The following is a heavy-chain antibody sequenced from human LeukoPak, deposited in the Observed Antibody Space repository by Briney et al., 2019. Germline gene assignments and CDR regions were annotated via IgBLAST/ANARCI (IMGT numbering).Heavy chain of an antibody. D-gene: IGHD6-6*01. V-gene: IGHV3-23*01. CDR2: IIPSGGST. J-gene: IGHJ4*02. CDR1: GFTFSSNA. Sequence: GGSLRLSCAASGFTFSSNAMSWVRQAPGKGLEWVSGIIPSGGSTYYADSVKGRFTISRDNSKNTLYLQMKSLRAEDTAVYYCANDGVGSSSLLFYFDCRGQGTLVTVSS. CDR3: ANDGVGSSSLLFYFDC.